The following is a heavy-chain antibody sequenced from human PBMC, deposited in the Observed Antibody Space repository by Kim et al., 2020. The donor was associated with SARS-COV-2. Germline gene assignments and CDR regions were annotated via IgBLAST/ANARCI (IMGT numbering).Heavy chain of an antibody. CDR2: IIPIFGTA. J-gene: IGHJ5*02. CDR3: ATWARRSDDTRIVVVPAALNWFDP. CDR1: GGTFSSYA. V-gene: IGHV1-69*13. Sequence: SVKVSCKASGGTFSSYAISWVRQAPGQGLEWMGGIIPIFGTANYAQKFQGRVTITADESTSTAYMELSSLRSEDKAVYYCATWARRSDDTRIVVVPAALNWFDPWGQGTLVTVSS. D-gene: IGHD2-2*01.